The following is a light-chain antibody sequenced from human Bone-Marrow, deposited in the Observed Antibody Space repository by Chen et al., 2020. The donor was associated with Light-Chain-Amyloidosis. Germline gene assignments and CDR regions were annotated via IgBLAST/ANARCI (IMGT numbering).Light chain of an antibody. J-gene: IGLJ3*02. Sequence: NFMLPQPHSVSESPGKTVLIPSTRSRGSIATNYVQWYQQRPGSSPTTVIYEDDQRPSGVPDRFSGSIHRSSNSASLTISGLKAEDEADYYCQSYQGSSQGVFGGGTKLTVL. V-gene: IGLV6-57*01. CDR3: QSYQGSSQGV. CDR1: RGSIATNY. CDR2: EDD.